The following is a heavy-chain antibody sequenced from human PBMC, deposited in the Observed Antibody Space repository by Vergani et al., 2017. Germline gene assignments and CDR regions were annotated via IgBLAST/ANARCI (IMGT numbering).Heavy chain of an antibody. CDR3: ARDVGYCSGGSCYERGWFDP. V-gene: IGHV4-4*02. J-gene: IGHJ5*02. D-gene: IGHD2-15*01. CDR2: IYHSGST. Sequence: QVQLQESGPGLVKPSGTLSLTCAVSGGSISSSNWWSWVRQPPGKGLEWIGEIYHSGSTNYNPSLKSRVTISVDTSKNQFSLKLSSVTAADTAVYYCARDVGYCSGGSCYERGWFDPWGQGTLVTVSS. CDR1: GGSISSSNW.